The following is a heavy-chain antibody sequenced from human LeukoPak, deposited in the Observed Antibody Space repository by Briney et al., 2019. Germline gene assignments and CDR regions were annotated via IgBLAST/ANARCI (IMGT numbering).Heavy chain of an antibody. V-gene: IGHV3-23*01. CDR3: ARQYGGYDHLDY. J-gene: IGHJ4*02. CDR1: GFIFSKYG. CDR2: ISGSGGST. Sequence: GGSLRLSCAPSGFIFSKYGMSWVRQAPGNGWEWASGISGSGGSTHYADSVKGRFTISRDNSKNTLYLQMNSLRPEDTAVYSCARQYGGYDHLDYWGQGILVTVSS. D-gene: IGHD5-12*01.